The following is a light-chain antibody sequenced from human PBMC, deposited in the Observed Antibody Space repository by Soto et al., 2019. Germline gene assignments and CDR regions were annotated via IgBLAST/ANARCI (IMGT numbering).Light chain of an antibody. CDR3: SSYTTINTYV. CDR1: SSDVGGHNY. CDR2: EVS. Sequence: QSALSQPASVSGSPGQSITISCTGTSSDVGGHNYVSWFQQHPGEAPKLIIFEVSNWPSGVSARFSGSKSGNTASLAISGLQAEDEADYFCSSYTTINTYVFGTGTKVTVL. V-gene: IGLV2-14*01. J-gene: IGLJ1*01.